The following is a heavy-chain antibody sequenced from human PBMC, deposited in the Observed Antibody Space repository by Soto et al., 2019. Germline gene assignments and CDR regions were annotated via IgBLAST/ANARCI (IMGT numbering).Heavy chain of an antibody. CDR2: IYPRDSDT. J-gene: IGHJ3*02. CDR3: ARTGVADVFEI. Sequence: TGESLKISCKGSGFSFTSYWIGWVRQMPGKGLECMGIIYPRDSDTRYNPSLQGQVTISVDESIDTAYLQWISLKTSDTAMYYCARTGVADVFEIWGQGTMVTVSS. CDR1: GFSFTSYW. D-gene: IGHD3-3*01. V-gene: IGHV5-51*01.